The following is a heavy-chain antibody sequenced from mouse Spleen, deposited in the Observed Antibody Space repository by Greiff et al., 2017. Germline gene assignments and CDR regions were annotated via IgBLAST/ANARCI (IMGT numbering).Heavy chain of an antibody. D-gene: IGHD2-3*01. CDR1: GYSITSGYY. J-gene: IGHJ2*01. CDR3: ARWLLLPFDY. V-gene: IGHV3-6*01. CDR2: ISYDGSN. Sequence: EVQLQESGPGLVKPSQSLSLTCSVTGYSITSGYYWNWIRQFPGNKLEWMGYISYDGSNNYNPSLKNRISITRDTSKNQFFLKLNSVTTEDTATYYCARWLLLPFDYWGQGTTLTVSS.